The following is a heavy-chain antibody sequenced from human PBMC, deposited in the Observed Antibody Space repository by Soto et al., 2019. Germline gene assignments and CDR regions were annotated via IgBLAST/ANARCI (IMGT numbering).Heavy chain of an antibody. D-gene: IGHD3-22*01. CDR3: ATYDSSGYYHYFDY. CDR1: GFTFSNAW. V-gene: IGHV3-23*01. Sequence: GGSLRLSCAASGFTFSNAWMNWVRQAPGKGLEWVSAISGSGGNTYYADSVKGRFTISRDNSKNTLYLQMNNLRAEDTAVYYCATYDSSGYYHYFDYWGQGTLVTVSS. CDR2: ISGSGGNT. J-gene: IGHJ4*02.